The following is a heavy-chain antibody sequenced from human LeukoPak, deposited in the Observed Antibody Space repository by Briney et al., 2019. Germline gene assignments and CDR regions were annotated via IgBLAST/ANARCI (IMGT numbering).Heavy chain of an antibody. Sequence: PSETLSLACTVSGGSISSSRYYWGWIRRPPGKGLVRIGGINYSGSSCYNPSSTRRIPRSGDTSNNKFSLKRRSVTAADTAVYSCARQGAVAGRGFDYWGQGTLVTVSS. V-gene: IGHV4-39*01. CDR3: ARQGAVAGRGFDY. CDR1: GGSISSSRYY. CDR2: INYSGSS. D-gene: IGHD6-19*01. J-gene: IGHJ4*02.